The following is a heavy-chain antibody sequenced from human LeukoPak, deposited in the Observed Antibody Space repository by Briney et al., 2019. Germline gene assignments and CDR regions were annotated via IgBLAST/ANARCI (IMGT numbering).Heavy chain of an antibody. Sequence: PGGSLRLSCAASEFTFTSYESNWVRQALGKGLEWGSYISSSGNTISYADSVKGRFTISRDNAKNSLYLQVISLRAEDTAVYYCARGPSIAARYDAFDIWGQGTMVTVSS. J-gene: IGHJ3*02. V-gene: IGHV3-48*03. CDR3: ARGPSIAARYDAFDI. D-gene: IGHD6-6*01. CDR1: EFTFTSYE. CDR2: ISSSGNTI.